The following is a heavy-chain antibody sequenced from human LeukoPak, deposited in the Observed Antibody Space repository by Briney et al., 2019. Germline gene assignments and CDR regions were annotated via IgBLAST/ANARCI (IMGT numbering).Heavy chain of an antibody. Sequence: GASVKVSCKTSGYSFTDYYMHWVRQAPGQGLEWMGWINPKSGGTCSAQKFQGRVTMTRDTSITTVYMEVSWLTSDDTAIYYCARADRLDGGPYLIGPWGQGTLVTVSS. D-gene: IGHD2-21*01. J-gene: IGHJ5*02. V-gene: IGHV1-2*02. CDR1: GYSFTDYY. CDR2: INPKSGGT. CDR3: ARADRLDGGPYLIGP.